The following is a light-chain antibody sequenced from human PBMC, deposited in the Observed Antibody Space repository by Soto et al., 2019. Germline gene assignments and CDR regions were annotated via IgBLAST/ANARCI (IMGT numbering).Light chain of an antibody. V-gene: IGKV3-20*01. Sequence: ELVMTQSPATLSVSPGERATLSCRASQSFGSSYLAWYLQKPGQAPRLLIYGASDRATGIPDRFSGSGSGTDFTLIISRLEPEDFAVYYCQQYGNSPWTFGQGTKVDIK. CDR3: QQYGNSPWT. J-gene: IGKJ1*01. CDR2: GAS. CDR1: QSFGSSY.